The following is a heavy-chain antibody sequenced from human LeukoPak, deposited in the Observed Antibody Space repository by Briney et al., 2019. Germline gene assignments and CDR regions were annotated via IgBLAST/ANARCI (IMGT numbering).Heavy chain of an antibody. CDR2: VNPNSGGR. Sequence: ASVKVSCKASGYTFTGYYMHWVRQAPGQGLEWMGRVNPNSGGRNYAQKFQGRVTMTRDTSISTAYMELSRLRSDDTAVYYCARDFVVVPAAMIQYNWFDPWGQGTLVTVSS. V-gene: IGHV1-2*06. CDR1: GYTFTGYY. J-gene: IGHJ5*02. D-gene: IGHD2-2*01. CDR3: ARDFVVVPAAMIQYNWFDP.